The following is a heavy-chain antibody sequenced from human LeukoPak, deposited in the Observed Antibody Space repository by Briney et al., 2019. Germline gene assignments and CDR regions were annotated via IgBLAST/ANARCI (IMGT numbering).Heavy chain of an antibody. CDR1: GGSFSGYY. CDR3: ARGRNTLGY. CDR2: INHSGST. J-gene: IGHJ4*02. V-gene: IGHV4-34*01. Sequence: SETLSLTCTVSGGSFSGYYWSWIRQPPGKGLEWIGEINHSGSTNYNPSLKSRVTISVDTSKNQFSLKLSSVTAADTAVYYCARGRNTLGYWGQGTLVTVSS. D-gene: IGHD2/OR15-2a*01.